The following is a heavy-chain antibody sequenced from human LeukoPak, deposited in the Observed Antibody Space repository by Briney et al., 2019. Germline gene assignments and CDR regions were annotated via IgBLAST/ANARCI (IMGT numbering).Heavy chain of an antibody. CDR1: GFTFSSYG. CDR2: IWYDGSNK. D-gene: IGHD2-21*02. CDR3: ARDWCGGGDCDAFDI. V-gene: IGHV3-33*08. Sequence: GGSLRLSRAASGFTFSSYGMHWVRQAPGKGLEWVAVIWYDGSNKYYADSVKGRFTISRDNSKNTLYLQMNSLRAEDTAVYYCARDWCGGGDCDAFDIWGQGTMVTVSS. J-gene: IGHJ3*02.